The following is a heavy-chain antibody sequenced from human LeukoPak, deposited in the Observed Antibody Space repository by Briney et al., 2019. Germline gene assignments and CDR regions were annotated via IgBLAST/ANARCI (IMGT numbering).Heavy chain of an antibody. Sequence: GASVKVSCKASGYTFASYGISWVRQAPGQGLEWMGWISAYNGNTNYAQKLQGRVTMTTDTSTSTAYMELSRLRSDDTAVYYCARDMDSGPDFFDYWGLGTLVTVSS. D-gene: IGHD1-26*01. V-gene: IGHV1-18*01. CDR1: GYTFASYG. CDR3: ARDMDSGPDFFDY. J-gene: IGHJ4*02. CDR2: ISAYNGNT.